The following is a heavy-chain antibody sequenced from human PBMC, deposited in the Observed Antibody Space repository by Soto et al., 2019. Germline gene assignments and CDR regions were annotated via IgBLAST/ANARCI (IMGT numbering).Heavy chain of an antibody. CDR3: VKGRYYYDSSGYRAWFDP. J-gene: IGHJ5*02. CDR2: ISSNGGST. Sequence: WGSLRLSCSASGFTFSSYAMHWVRQAPGKGLEYVSAISSNGGSTYYADSVKGRFTISRDNSKNTLYLQMSSLRAEDTAVYYCVKGRYYYDSSGYRAWFDPWGQGTLVTVSS. D-gene: IGHD3-22*01. V-gene: IGHV3-64D*06. CDR1: GFTFSSYA.